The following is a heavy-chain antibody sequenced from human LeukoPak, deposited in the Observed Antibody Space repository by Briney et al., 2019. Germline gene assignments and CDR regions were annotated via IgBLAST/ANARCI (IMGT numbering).Heavy chain of an antibody. J-gene: IGHJ4*02. CDR3: ARVGYYDSSGYYYVIDY. CDR1: GYTFTSYY. Sequence: ASVKVSCKASGYTFTSYYMHWVRQAPGQGLEWMGIINPSGGSTSYAQKFQGRVTMTRDTSTSTVYMELSSLRSEDTAVYYCARVGYYDSSGYYYVIDYWGQGTLVTVSS. D-gene: IGHD3-22*01. V-gene: IGHV1-46*01. CDR2: INPSGGST.